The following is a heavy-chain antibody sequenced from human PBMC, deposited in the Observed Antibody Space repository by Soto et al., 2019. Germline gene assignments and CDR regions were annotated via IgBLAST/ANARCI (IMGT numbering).Heavy chain of an antibody. CDR3: ARGGGRGYNELDP. D-gene: IGHD5-12*01. V-gene: IGHV1-2*02. CDR2: INPNSGGT. CDR1: GYTFTAYY. Sequence: QVQLVQSGAEVKKPGASVKVSCKASGYTFTAYYMHWVRQAPGQGLEWMGWINPNSGGTYHAQNFQGRVTMTRDTSTTTAYVELASLRSDDTAVYYCARGGGRGYNELDPWGHGTLVIVSS. J-gene: IGHJ5*02.